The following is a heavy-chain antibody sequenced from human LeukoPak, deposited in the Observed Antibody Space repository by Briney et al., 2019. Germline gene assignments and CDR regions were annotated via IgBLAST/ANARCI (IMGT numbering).Heavy chain of an antibody. D-gene: IGHD7-27*01. J-gene: IGHJ6*03. V-gene: IGHV4-61*02. Sequence: SETLSLTCTVSGGSISSGSYYWSWIRQPAGKGLEWIGRIYTSGSTNYNPSLKSRVTISVDRSKNQFSLKLSSVTAADTAVYYCASGTGEGYYYYYMDVWGKGTTVTVSS. CDR1: GGSISSGSYY. CDR3: ASGTGEGYYYYYMDV. CDR2: IYTSGST.